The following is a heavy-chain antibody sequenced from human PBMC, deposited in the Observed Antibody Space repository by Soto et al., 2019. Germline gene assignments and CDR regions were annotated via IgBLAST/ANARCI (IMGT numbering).Heavy chain of an antibody. D-gene: IGHD5-18*01. V-gene: IGHV1-69*06. CDR1: GGTFSSYA. Sequence: QVQLVQSGAEVKKPGSSVKVSCKASGGTFSSYAISWVRQAPGQGLEWMGGIIPIFGTANYAQKFQGRVTITADKSTSTAYMELSSLRSEDTAVYYCAREETWIHLWFGAFDIWGQGTMVTVSS. CDR3: AREETWIHLWFGAFDI. CDR2: IIPIFGTA. J-gene: IGHJ3*02.